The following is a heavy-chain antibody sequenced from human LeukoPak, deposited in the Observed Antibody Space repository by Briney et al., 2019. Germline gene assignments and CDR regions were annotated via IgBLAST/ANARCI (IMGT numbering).Heavy chain of an antibody. Sequence: SGGSLTLSCAASGFPLSSHSINWVRQAPGKGLEWVSYSSSSGSAIYYVDSLKGRFTVSRDNAKNSLFLQMNSPRAEDTAVYYCVRVKGSYFDYWGQGALVTVSS. J-gene: IGHJ4*02. CDR1: GFPLSSHS. CDR3: VRVKGSYFDY. D-gene: IGHD2-15*01. V-gene: IGHV3-48*01. CDR2: SSSSGSAI.